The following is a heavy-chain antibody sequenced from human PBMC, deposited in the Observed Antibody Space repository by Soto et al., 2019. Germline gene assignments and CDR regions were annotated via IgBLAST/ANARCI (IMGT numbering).Heavy chain of an antibody. Sequence: ASVKVSCKASGYTFTSYDINWVRQATGQGLEWMGWMNPNSGNTGYAQKFQGRVTMTRNTSISTAYMELSSLRSEDTAVYYCARSDARTYYDYIWGSYRRVNFDYWGQGTLVTVS. J-gene: IGHJ4*02. V-gene: IGHV1-8*01. D-gene: IGHD3-16*02. CDR2: MNPNSGNT. CDR3: ARSDARTYYDYIWGSYRRVNFDY. CDR1: GYTFTSYD.